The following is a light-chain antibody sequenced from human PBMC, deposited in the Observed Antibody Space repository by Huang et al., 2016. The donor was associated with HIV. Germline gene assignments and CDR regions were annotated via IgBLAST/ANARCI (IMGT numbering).Light chain of an antibody. V-gene: IGKV3-11*01. CDR2: DAS. CDR3: QQHSYWPIT. CDR1: QSVSTF. Sequence: DIVLTQSPATLSLSPGERATVSCRASQSVSTFLAWYQHKPGQAPRLLIFDASNRASGVAARFSGTGSGTDFTLTISSLEPSDVAVYYCQQHSYWPITFGRGTRLEI. J-gene: IGKJ5*01.